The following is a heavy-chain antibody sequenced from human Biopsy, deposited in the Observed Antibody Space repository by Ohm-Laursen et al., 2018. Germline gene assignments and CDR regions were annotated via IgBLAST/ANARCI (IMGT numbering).Heavy chain of an antibody. CDR1: GDSGSGGSFY. V-gene: IGHV4-61*01. CDR3: ARGMRSSGWPYFDS. D-gene: IGHD6-19*01. Sequence: SQRLSFTGAVSGDSGSGGSFYWNWVRQRPGEGLEDIGYIYDRGSTANYNPSLESRVTMSVDMPKNQFSLKLSSVTAADTAIYYCARGMRSSGWPYFDSWGQGTLVTVSS. J-gene: IGHJ4*02. CDR2: IYDRGST.